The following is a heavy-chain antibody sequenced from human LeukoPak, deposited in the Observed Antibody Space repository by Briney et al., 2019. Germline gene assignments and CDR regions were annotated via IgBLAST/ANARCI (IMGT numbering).Heavy chain of an antibody. Sequence: GESLKISCKGSGYSFTSYWIGWVRQMPGKGLEWMGIIYPGDSDNRYSPSFQGQVTISADKSISTAYLQWSSLKASDTAMYYCASKYCGGDCYGAFDIWGQGTMVTVSS. CDR3: ASKYCGGDCYGAFDI. V-gene: IGHV5-51*01. CDR1: GYSFTSYW. J-gene: IGHJ3*02. D-gene: IGHD2-21*02. CDR2: IYPGDSDN.